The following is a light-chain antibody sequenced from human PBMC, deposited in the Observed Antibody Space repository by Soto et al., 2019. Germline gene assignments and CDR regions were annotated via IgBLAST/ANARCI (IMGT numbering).Light chain of an antibody. J-gene: IGLJ1*01. CDR2: DVT. V-gene: IGLV2-14*01. Sequence: QSVLTQPASVSGSPGQSITISCTGTTSDISGYNYVSWYQQHPGKAPKLMIYDVTRRPSGVSNRFSGSKSGNTASLTISGLQAEDEADYYCSSDISSSGPYVFGTGTKLTVL. CDR3: SSDISSSGPYV. CDR1: TSDISGYNY.